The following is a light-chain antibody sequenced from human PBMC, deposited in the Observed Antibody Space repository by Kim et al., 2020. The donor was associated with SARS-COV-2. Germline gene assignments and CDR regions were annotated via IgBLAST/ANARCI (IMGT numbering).Light chain of an antibody. CDR1: QAIRNY. CDR3: QKYNSVPLT. CDR2: AAS. J-gene: IGKJ4*01. Sequence: GDRVTITCRASQAIRNYLAWYQQKPGRVPKLLIYAASTLQSGVPSRFSGSGSGAEFTLTISSLQPEDVGTYYCQKYNSVPLTFGGGTKVDIK. V-gene: IGKV1-27*01.